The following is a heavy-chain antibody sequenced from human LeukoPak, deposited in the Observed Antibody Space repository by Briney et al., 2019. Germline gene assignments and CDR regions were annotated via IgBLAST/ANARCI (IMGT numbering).Heavy chain of an antibody. CDR2: ISSSSSSI. V-gene: IGHV3-48*01. J-gene: IGHJ4*02. CDR1: GFTFSSYS. CDR3: ARDPYVARREPDY. Sequence: GGSLRLSCAASGFTFSSYSMNWVRQDPGKGLEWVSYISSSSSSIYYADSVKGRFTISRDNAKNSLYLQMNSLRAEDTAVYYCARDPYVARREPDYWGQGTLVTVS. D-gene: IGHD3-16*01.